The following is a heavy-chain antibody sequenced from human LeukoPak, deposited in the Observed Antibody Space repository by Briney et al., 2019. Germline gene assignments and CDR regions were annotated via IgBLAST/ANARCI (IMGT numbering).Heavy chain of an antibody. Sequence: GGSLRLSCVASGFSFSNYAMHWVRQAPGKGLEWVAVISYDGSEKYDADSVKGRFTISRDNAKNTLYLQMNSLRPEDTAVYYCARPPWEIAVVPAAMAPMFFDYWGQGSLVTVSS. D-gene: IGHD2-2*01. CDR2: ISYDGSEK. J-gene: IGHJ4*02. V-gene: IGHV3-30*04. CDR3: ARPPWEIAVVPAAMAPMFFDY. CDR1: GFSFSNYA.